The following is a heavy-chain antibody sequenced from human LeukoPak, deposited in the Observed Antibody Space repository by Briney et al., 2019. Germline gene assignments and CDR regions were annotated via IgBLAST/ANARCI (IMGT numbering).Heavy chain of an antibody. Sequence: GASVKVSCKASGYTFTGYYMHWVRQAPGQGLEWMGWINPNSGGTNYAQKFQGRVTMTTDTSTNTAYMEVRSLRSDDTAIYYCARTGLTWWDLPDSWGQGTLVTVSS. J-gene: IGHJ5*02. CDR3: ARTGLTWWDLPDS. CDR1: GYTFTGYY. V-gene: IGHV1-2*02. D-gene: IGHD1-26*01. CDR2: INPNSGGT.